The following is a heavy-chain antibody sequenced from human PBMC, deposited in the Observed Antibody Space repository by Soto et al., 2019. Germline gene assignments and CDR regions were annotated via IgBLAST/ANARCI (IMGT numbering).Heavy chain of an antibody. CDR2: IYTKERT. J-gene: IGHJ5*02. Sequence: SETLSLTCTVSGGSITNYYWSWIRQPAGKGLEWIGRIYTKERTNYNLSFRNRVTMSVDTSKNQFSLKLDAVTAADTAVYYCVRDDYKDGGNNWFDPWGQGTLVTVSS. CDR1: GGSITNYY. V-gene: IGHV4-4*07. D-gene: IGHD3-16*01. CDR3: VRDDYKDGGNNWFDP.